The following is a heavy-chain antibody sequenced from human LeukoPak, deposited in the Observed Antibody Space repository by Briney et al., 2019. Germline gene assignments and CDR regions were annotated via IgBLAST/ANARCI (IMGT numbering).Heavy chain of an antibody. V-gene: IGHV3-23*01. CDR2: ISGSGGST. CDR1: GFTFSSYS. Sequence: GGSLRLSCAASGFTFSSYSMNWVRQAPGKGRQWVSAISGSGGSTYYADSVKGRFTISRDNSKNTLYLQMNSLRAEDTAVYYCAKLYPGGSRDGYNYWGQGTLVTVSS. CDR3: AKLYPGGSRDGYNY. J-gene: IGHJ4*02. D-gene: IGHD5-24*01.